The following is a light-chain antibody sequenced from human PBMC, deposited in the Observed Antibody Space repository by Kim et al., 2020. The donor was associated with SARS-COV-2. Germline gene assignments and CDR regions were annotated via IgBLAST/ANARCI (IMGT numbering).Light chain of an antibody. CDR1: QSVSSNS. V-gene: IGKV3-20*01. CDR2: DAS. Sequence: EIVLTQSPGTLSLSPGERATLSCRASQSVSSNSLAWYQQKPGQAPRLLIYDASSRATGIPDRFSGSGSETDFTLTINRLEPEDFAVYYCQQYGSSPYTFGQGTKLEI. CDR3: QQYGSSPYT. J-gene: IGKJ2*01.